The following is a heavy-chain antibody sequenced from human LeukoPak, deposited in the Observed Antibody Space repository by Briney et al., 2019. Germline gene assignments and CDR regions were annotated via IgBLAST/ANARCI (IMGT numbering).Heavy chain of an antibody. CDR3: AKERRDGYPDLDY. D-gene: IGHD6-25*01. Sequence: GGSLRLSCTASGFIFNSYWMSWVRQAPGKGLEWVANIKQDGSEKYYVDSVKGRFTISRDNAKNSLYLQMNSLRAEDTAVYYCAKERRDGYPDLDYWGQGTLVTVSS. CDR2: IKQDGSEK. J-gene: IGHJ4*02. CDR1: GFIFNSYW. V-gene: IGHV3-7*03.